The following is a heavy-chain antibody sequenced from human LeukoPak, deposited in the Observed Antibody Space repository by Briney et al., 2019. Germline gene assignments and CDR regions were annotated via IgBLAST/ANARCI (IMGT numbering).Heavy chain of an antibody. CDR3: ARVNSNYYYYGMDV. CDR1: GFTFSSYE. J-gene: IGHJ6*04. V-gene: IGHV3-48*03. CDR2: ISSSGSTI. D-gene: IGHD2-21*01. Sequence: GGSLRLSCAASGFTFSSYEMNWVRQAPGKGLEWVSYISSSGSTIYHADSVKGRFTISRDNAKNSLYLQMNSLRAEDTAVYYCARVNSNYYYYGMDVWGKGTTVTVSS.